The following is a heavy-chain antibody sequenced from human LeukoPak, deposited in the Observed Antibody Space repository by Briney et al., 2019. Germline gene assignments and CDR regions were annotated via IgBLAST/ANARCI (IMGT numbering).Heavy chain of an antibody. V-gene: IGHV1-8*03. J-gene: IGHJ4*02. CDR3: ASGDVGITTQSGIASGWIFDY. CDR2: MNPNSGNT. Sequence: ASVKVSCKASGYTFTSYDINWVRQATGQGLEWMGWMNPNSGNTGYAQKFQGRVTITRNTSISTAYMELSSLRSEDTAVYYCASGDVGITTQSGIASGWIFDYWGQGTLVTVSS. D-gene: IGHD6-19*01. CDR1: GYTFTSYD.